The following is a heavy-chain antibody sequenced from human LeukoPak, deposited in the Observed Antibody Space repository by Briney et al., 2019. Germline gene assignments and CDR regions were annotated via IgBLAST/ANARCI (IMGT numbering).Heavy chain of an antibody. CDR3: AKRGGWTGYYYYVDY. V-gene: IGHV3-23*01. J-gene: IGHJ4*02. CDR2: ISGSGGST. D-gene: IGHD3/OR15-3a*01. Sequence: GGSLRLSCAASGFTFSSYAMSWVRQAPGKGLEWVSAISGSGGSTYYADSVKGRFTISRDNSKNTLYLQMNSLRAEDTAVYYCAKRGGWTGYYYYVDYWGQGTLVTVSS. CDR1: GFTFSSYA.